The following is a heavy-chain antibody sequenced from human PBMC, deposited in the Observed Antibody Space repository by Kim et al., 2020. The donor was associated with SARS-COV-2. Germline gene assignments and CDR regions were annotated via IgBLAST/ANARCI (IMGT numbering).Heavy chain of an antibody. CDR2: INRNGDST. D-gene: IGHD5-18*01. Sequence: GGSLRLSCTASGFIFCDYGMSWVRQPPGKGLEWVSGINRNGDSTGYADSVKGRFTISRDNAKNSLHLQMNSLRAEDTALYYCGRGYNNGPFDHCGQGTPV. CDR1: GFIFCDYG. J-gene: IGHJ4*02. CDR3: GRGYNNGPFDH. V-gene: IGHV3-20*04.